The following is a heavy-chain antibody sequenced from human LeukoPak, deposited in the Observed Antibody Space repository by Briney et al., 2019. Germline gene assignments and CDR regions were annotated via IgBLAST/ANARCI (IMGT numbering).Heavy chain of an antibody. Sequence: PSETLSLTCTASNGSISSSNYYWGWVRQPQGGGLEWIANIHYSGGTHYNPSIKSRITISVKTAKNQFSLRLSSVTAADTAVYYCARDGAARPGYYMDVWGKGTTVTVSS. CDR1: NGSISSSNYY. D-gene: IGHD6-6*01. V-gene: IGHV4-39*07. J-gene: IGHJ6*03. CDR3: ARDGAARPGYYMDV. CDR2: IHYSGGT.